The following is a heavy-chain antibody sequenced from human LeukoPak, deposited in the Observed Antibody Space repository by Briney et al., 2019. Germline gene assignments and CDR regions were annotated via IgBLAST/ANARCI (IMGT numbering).Heavy chain of an antibody. CDR3: ARRSYCGGDCTRSVHYYYAMGV. V-gene: IGHV5-51*01. J-gene: IGHJ6*02. D-gene: IGHD2-21*02. CDR1: GYIFTDYW. Sequence: GESLKISCKGSGYIFTDYWIGWVRQMPGKGLEWMGIIYPADSQTIYSPSFQGQVTISADKSISTAYLQWSSLKASDTAIYYCARRSYCGGDCTRSVHYYYAMGVWGQGATVTVSS. CDR2: IYPADSQT.